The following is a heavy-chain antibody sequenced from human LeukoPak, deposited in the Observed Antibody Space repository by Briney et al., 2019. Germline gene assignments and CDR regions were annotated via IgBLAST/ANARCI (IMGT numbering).Heavy chain of an antibody. J-gene: IGHJ4*02. Sequence: ASVRVSCKASGYTFTSYGISWVRQAPGQGLEWMGWISAHNGNINYAQKLQGRVTMTKDTSTNTAYMELRSLTSYDTAVYYCARDGYFDCWGQGTLVTVSS. CDR2: ISAHNGNI. CDR1: GYTFTSYG. CDR3: ARDGYFDC. V-gene: IGHV1-18*01.